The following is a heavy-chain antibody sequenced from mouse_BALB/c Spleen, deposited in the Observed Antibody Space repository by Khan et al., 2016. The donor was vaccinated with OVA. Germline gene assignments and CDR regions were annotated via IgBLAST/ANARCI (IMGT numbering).Heavy chain of an antibody. J-gene: IGHJ1*01. D-gene: IGHD2-4*01. Sequence: VQLQESGPGLVQPSQSLSITCTVSGFSLTYYGVHWVRQPPGKGLEWRGVIWSGGRTDYDAAFISRLSINKDNFKSQVFFKMNSLQADDTAIYYCARCDDYEGYFDVWGAGTTVTVSS. CDR3: ARCDDYEGYFDV. V-gene: IGHV2-4*02. CDR1: GFSLTYYG. CDR2: IWSGGRT.